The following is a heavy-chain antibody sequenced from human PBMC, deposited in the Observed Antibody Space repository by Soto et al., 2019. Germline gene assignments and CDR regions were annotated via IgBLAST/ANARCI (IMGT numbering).Heavy chain of an antibody. CDR3: ARNMDYYYGRGSGNGHGV. CDR1: GYTFTAYY. V-gene: IGHV1-2*02. J-gene: IGHJ6*02. CDR2: INPKFGDT. D-gene: IGHD3-10*02. Sequence: QVQLVQSGAEVKEPGDSVRVSCEASGYTFTAYYIHWVRRAPGQGLEWMGWINPKFGDTTYAQDFQGRVSMTGDMSISTVYMELSRLTSDDTAIYYCARNMDYYYGRGSGNGHGVWGQGTTVTVFS.